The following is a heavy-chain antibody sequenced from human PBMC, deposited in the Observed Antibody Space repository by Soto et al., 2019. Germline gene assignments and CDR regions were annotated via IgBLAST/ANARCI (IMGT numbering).Heavy chain of an antibody. CDR1: GGSFTSGAFF. Sequence: QVQLQESGPGLVKPSETLSLNCSVSGGSFTSGAFFWGWIRQPPGKGLEWIGSASYSGRTYYNPSRKSRATIFVDKSKNRFSLRLSSVTAADTAVYYCARPLYIFPTSYHYYYMDVWGRGATVTVSS. D-gene: IGHD3-9*01. CDR3: ARPLYIFPTSYHYYYMDV. J-gene: IGHJ6*03. CDR2: ASYSGRT. V-gene: IGHV4-39*01.